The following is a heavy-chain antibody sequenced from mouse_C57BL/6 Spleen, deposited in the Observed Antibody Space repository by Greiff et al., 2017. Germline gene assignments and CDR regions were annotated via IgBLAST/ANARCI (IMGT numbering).Heavy chain of an antibody. CDR2: FTPYSDAT. CDR3: ASEDYGTMDY. V-gene: IGHV1-49*01. D-gene: IGHD2-4*01. J-gene: IGHJ4*01. CDR1: YFAFTASA. Sequence: LQQSGAELVRPGSSVKLSCKASYFAFTASAMHWVKQRPGHGLEWIGSFTPYSDATEYSEKFKGKATLTANTSSSTAYMELSSLTSEDSAVYYCASEDYGTMDYWGQGTSVTVSS.